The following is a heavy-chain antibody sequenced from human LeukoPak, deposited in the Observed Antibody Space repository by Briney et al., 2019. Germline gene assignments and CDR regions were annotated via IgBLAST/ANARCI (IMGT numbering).Heavy chain of an antibody. CDR3: ARDMKGNLDY. J-gene: IGHJ4*02. Sequence: GGSLRLSCAASGFTFSNTWMAWVRQAPGKGLEWVANINQDGGTRQYADSVRGRFTISRDNAKNSLYLEMNSLRAEDTGLYHCARDMKGNLDYWGQGTLVAVSS. CDR1: GFTFSNTW. CDR2: INQDGGTR. V-gene: IGHV3-7*01. D-gene: IGHD3-16*01.